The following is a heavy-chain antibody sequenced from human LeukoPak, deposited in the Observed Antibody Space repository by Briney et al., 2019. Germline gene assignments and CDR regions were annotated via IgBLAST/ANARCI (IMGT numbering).Heavy chain of an antibody. V-gene: IGHV3-7*01. J-gene: IGHJ4*02. CDR2: IKQDGSEK. D-gene: IGHD3-22*01. CDR1: GFTFSSYW. CDR3: ATWTDSSGSYYPGY. Sequence: GGSLRLSCAASGFTFSSYWMRWVRQAPGKGLEWVANIKQDGSEKNYVDSVKGRFTISRDNAKNSLYLQMNSLRAEDTAVYYCATWTDSSGSYYPGYWGQGTLVTVSS.